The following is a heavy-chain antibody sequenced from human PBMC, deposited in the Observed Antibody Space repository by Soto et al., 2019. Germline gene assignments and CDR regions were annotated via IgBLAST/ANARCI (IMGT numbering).Heavy chain of an antibody. CDR1: GFTFSSYE. D-gene: IGHD2-15*01. J-gene: IGHJ5*02. Sequence: EVQLVESGGGLVQPGGSLRLSCAASGFTFSSYEMNWVRQAPGKGLEWVSYISSSGSTISYADSVKGRFTISRDNAKNSLYLQMNSLRAEDTAVYYCARDNVVVANNWFDPWGQGTLVTVSS. V-gene: IGHV3-48*03. CDR2: ISSSGSTI. CDR3: ARDNVVVANNWFDP.